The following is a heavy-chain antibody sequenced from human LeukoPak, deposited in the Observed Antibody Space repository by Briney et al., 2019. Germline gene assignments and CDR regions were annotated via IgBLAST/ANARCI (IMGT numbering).Heavy chain of an antibody. CDR2: IKSDGGWT. V-gene: IGHV3-74*01. J-gene: IGHJ4*02. CDR3: VRDGDAYDFDL. D-gene: IGHD5-12*01. Sequence: GGSLRLSCAASGFSIRGYWMHWVRQAPGKGLMWVSRIKSDGGWTNYADSVRGRFTISRDNAKNTLFLQMVGLRAEDTAIYYCVRDGDAYDFDLWGQGILVTVSS. CDR1: GFSIRGYW.